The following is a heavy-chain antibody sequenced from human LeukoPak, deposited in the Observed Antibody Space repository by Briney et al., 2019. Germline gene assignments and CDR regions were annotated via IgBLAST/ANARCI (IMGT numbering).Heavy chain of an antibody. CDR2: IYYSGST. Sequence: SETLSLTCTVSGGSISSGGYYWSWIRQHPGTGLEWLGYIYYSGSTYYNPSLKSRVTISVDTSKNQFSLKLSSVTAADTAVYYCAREGHLRNAFDIWGQGTMVTVSS. V-gene: IGHV4-31*03. CDR1: GGSISSGGYY. CDR3: AREGHLRNAFDI. J-gene: IGHJ3*02.